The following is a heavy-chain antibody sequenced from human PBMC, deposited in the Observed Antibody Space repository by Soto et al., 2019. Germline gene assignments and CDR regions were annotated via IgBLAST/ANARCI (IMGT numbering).Heavy chain of an antibody. Sequence: SETLSLTCAVSGYPISSSTSWGWIRQPPGKGLEWIGHIYYSGRTYYNPSLKSRVTMSVDTSKNQFSLKLSSVTAVDTAVYYCARKGEEGWFDPWGQGTLVTVSS. CDR3: ARKGEEGWFDP. J-gene: IGHJ5*02. CDR2: IYYSGRT. V-gene: IGHV4-28*01. D-gene: IGHD2-21*01. CDR1: GYPISSSTS.